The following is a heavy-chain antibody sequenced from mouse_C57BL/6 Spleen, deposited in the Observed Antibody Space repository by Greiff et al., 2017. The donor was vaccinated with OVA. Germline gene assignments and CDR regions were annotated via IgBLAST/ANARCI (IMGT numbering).Heavy chain of an antibody. J-gene: IGHJ4*01. D-gene: IGHD1-1*01. V-gene: IGHV1-81*01. Sequence: VMLVESGAELARPGASVKLSCKASGYTFTSYGISWVKQRTGQGLEWIGEIYPRSGNTYYNEKFKGKATLTADKSSSTAYMELRSLTSEDSAVYFCARSPRDYYGSSSYYAMDYWGQGTSVTVSS. CDR3: ARSPRDYYGSSSYYAMDY. CDR2: IYPRSGNT. CDR1: GYTFTSYG.